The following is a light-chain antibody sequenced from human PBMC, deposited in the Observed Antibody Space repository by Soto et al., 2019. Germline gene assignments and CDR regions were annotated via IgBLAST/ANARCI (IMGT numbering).Light chain of an antibody. J-gene: IGKJ4*01. Sequence: AIRMTQSPSSLSASTGDRVTITCRASQGISSYLAWYQQKPGKAPKLLIYAASTLQSGVPSRFSGSGSGTDFTLTISCLQSEDFATYYCQQLNNYPLTFGGGTKVDI. V-gene: IGKV1-8*01. CDR3: QQLNNYPLT. CDR2: AAS. CDR1: QGISSY.